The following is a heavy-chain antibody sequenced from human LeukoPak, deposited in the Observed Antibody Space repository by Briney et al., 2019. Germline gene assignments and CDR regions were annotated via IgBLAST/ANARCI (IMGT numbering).Heavy chain of an antibody. V-gene: IGHV3-7*04. CDR1: GFTFSSYW. D-gene: IGHD5-12*01. CDR2: IKQDGSEK. CDR3: ARDLRRFASGF. J-gene: IGHJ4*02. Sequence: GGSLRLSCAASGFTFSSYWMSWVRQAPGKGLEGVANIKQDGSEKYYVDSVKGRFTISRDNAKNSPYLQMNSLRAEDTAVYYCARDLRRFASGFWGQGTLVTVSS.